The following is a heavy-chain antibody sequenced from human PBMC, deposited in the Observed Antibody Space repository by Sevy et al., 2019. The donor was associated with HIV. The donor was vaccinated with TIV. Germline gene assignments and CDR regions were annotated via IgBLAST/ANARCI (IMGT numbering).Heavy chain of an antibody. CDR3: ATLRGGLYGSGYFQN. Sequence: GGSLRLSCAASGFTFSAYAMSWVRQAPGKGLEWVSCISSSGGSTYYADSVKGRVSNSRDTSKNTLYLQMNSLRAEDTAGYYCATLRGGLYGSGYFQNWGQGTQVTDAS. CDR1: GFTFSAYA. D-gene: IGHD3-10*01. CDR2: ISSSGGST. J-gene: IGHJ1*01. V-gene: IGHV3-23*01.